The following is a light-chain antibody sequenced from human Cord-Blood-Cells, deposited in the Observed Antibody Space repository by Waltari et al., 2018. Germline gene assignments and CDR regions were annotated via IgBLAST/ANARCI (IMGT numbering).Light chain of an antibody. CDR2: DAS. V-gene: IGKV1-5*01. J-gene: IGKJ3*01. Sequence: DIQMTQSPSTLSASVGDRVTITCRASQSISSWLAWYQQKPGKAPKLLIYDASSLESGVPSRFSVIGSGTEFTLTISSLQPDDFATYYCQQYNSYSGTFGPGTKVDIK. CDR1: QSISSW. CDR3: QQYNSYSGT.